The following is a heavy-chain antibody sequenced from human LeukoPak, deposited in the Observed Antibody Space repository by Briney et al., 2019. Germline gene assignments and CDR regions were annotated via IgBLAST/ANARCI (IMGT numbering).Heavy chain of an antibody. CDR1: GFTFSSYS. CDR3: ARETMVRGVIRSAFDY. CDR2: ISSSSSYI. J-gene: IGHJ4*02. D-gene: IGHD3-10*01. Sequence: GGSLRLSCADSGFTFSSYSMNWVRHAPGKGLEWVSSISSSSSYIYYADSVKGRFTISRDNAKNSLYLQMNSLRAEDTAVYYCARETMVRGVIRSAFDYWGQGTPVTVSS. V-gene: IGHV3-21*01.